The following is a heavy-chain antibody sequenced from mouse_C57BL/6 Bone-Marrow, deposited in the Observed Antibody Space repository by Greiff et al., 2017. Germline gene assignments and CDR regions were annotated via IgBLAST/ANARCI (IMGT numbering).Heavy chain of an antibody. CDR3: AKQRGYYAMDY. J-gene: IGHJ4*01. Sequence: EVKLVESGGGLVQPGGSLKLSCAASGFTFSDYGMAWVRQAPRKGPEWVAFISNLAYSIYYADTVTGRFTISRENAKNTLYLEMSSLMSEDTAMYYCAKQRGYYAMDYWGQGTSVTVSS. V-gene: IGHV5-15*04. CDR1: GFTFSDYG. CDR2: ISNLAYSI.